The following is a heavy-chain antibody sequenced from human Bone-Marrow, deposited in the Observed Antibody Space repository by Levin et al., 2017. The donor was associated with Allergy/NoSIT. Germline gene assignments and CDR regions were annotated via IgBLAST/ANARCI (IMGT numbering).Heavy chain of an antibody. CDR1: GFSLSTSGVG. Sequence: SGPTLVKPTQTLTLTCTFSGFSLSTSGVGVGWIRQPPGKALEWLALIYWDDDKRYSPSLKSRLTITKDTSKNQVVLTMTNMDPVDTATYYCAHRLAVAAPNDAFDIWGQGTMVTVSS. D-gene: IGHD6-19*01. V-gene: IGHV2-5*02. CDR3: AHRLAVAAPNDAFDI. J-gene: IGHJ3*02. CDR2: IYWDDDK.